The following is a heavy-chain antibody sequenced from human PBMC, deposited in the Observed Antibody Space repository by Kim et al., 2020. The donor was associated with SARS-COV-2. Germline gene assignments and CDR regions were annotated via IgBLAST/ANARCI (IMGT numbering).Heavy chain of an antibody. D-gene: IGHD3-9*01. J-gene: IGHJ4*02. Sequence: GGSLRLSCAASGFTFSSYAMSWVRQAPGKGLEWVSSISHNGGSTYYADSVKGRFTISRDNSKNTLYLQMNSLRAEDTAVYYCAKRNDRTGHSYYFDYWGQGTLVTVSS. CDR1: GFTFSSYA. V-gene: IGHV3-23*01. CDR3: AKRNDRTGHSYYFDY. CDR2: ISHNGGST.